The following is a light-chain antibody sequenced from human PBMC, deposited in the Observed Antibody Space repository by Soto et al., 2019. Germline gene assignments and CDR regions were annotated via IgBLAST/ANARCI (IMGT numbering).Light chain of an antibody. V-gene: IGKV3-20*01. CDR1: QSVSSTY. CDR2: GAS. J-gene: IGKJ1*01. Sequence: EIVLTQSPDTLSLFPGERATLSSRASQSVSSTYLAWYQQKLGQAPRLLIFGASSRATGIPDRFSGSGSGTDFTLTISRLEPEDFAVYYCQQYGSSRWTFGQGTKVEIK. CDR3: QQYGSSRWT.